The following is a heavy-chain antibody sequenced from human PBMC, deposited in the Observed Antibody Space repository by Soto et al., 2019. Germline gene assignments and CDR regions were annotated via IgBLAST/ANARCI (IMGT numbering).Heavy chain of an antibody. CDR2: ISSSSYTI. Sequence: EVQLEESGGGLVQPGGSLRLSCAASGFSFRSYSMNWVRQAPGKGLEWLSDISSSSYTIYYADSVKGRFTISGDNAKNSLYLQMDSLRAEDTAVYYCARELEYCSNGVCYPYFDAWGQGTLVTVSS. D-gene: IGHD2-8*01. CDR1: GFSFRSYS. V-gene: IGHV3-48*04. CDR3: ARELEYCSNGVCYPYFDA. J-gene: IGHJ4*02.